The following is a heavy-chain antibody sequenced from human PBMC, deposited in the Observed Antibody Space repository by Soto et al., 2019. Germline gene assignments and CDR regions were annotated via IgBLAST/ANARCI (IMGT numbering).Heavy chain of an antibody. V-gene: IGHV3-48*02. CDR1: GFTFSSYS. Sequence: HPGGSLRLSCAASGFTFSSYSMNWVRQAPGKGLEWVSYISSSSSTIYYADSVKGRFTISRDNAKNSLYLQMNSLRDEDTAVYYCAREGNPNYYDSSGYYYSHLGYWGQGTLVTVSS. CDR2: ISSSSSTI. J-gene: IGHJ4*02. CDR3: AREGNPNYYDSSGYYYSHLGY. D-gene: IGHD3-22*01.